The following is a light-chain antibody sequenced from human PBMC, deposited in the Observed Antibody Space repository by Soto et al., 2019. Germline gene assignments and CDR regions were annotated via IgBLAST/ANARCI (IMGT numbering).Light chain of an antibody. CDR1: SSNIGAGYD. V-gene: IGLV1-40*01. Sequence: QSVLTQPPSVSGAPGQWVTISCTGSSSNIGAGYDVHWYQQLPGTAPKLLIYGNSNRPSGVPDRFSGSKSGTSASLAITGLQAEDEADYYCQAHDSSLSGWVFGGGTKLTVL. J-gene: IGLJ3*02. CDR3: QAHDSSLSGWV. CDR2: GNS.